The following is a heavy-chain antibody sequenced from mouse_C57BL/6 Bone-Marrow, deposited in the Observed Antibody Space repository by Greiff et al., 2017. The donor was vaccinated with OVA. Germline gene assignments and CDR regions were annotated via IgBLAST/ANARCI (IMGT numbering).Heavy chain of an antibody. V-gene: IGHV5-4*01. J-gene: IGHJ4*01. CDR2: ISDGGSYT. D-gene: IGHD1-1*01. Sequence: EVQRVESGGGLVKPGGSLKLSCAASGFTFSSYAMSWVRQTPEKRLEWVATISDGGSYTYYPDNVKGRFTISRDNAKNNLYLQMSHLKSEDTAMYYCAREYYGSSTHYYAMDYWGQGTSVTVSS. CDR1: GFTFSSYA. CDR3: AREYYGSSTHYYAMDY.